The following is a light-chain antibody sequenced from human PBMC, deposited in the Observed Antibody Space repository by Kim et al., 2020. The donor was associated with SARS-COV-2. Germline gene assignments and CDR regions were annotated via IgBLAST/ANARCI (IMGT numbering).Light chain of an antibody. CDR3: QQYNSYSPT. V-gene: IGKV1-5*01. J-gene: IGKJ2*01. CDR1: QSISNW. CDR2: DAS. Sequence: SASVGKRVTITCGASQSISNWLAWYQQKPGKAPKVLIYDASSLESGVPSRFSGSGSGTEFTLTISSLQPDDFATFSCQQYNSYSPTFGQGTKLEI.